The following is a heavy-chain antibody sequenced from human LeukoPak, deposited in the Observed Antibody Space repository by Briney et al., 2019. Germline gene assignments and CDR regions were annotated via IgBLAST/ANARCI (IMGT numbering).Heavy chain of an antibody. D-gene: IGHD3-22*01. V-gene: IGHV4-34*01. CDR3: ARSPYYYDSSGYQDAFDI. CDR1: GGSFSGYY. CDR2: INHSGST. Sequence: PSETLSLTCAFYGGSFSGYYWSWIRQPPGKGLEWIGEINHSGSTNYNPSLKSRVTISVDTSKNQFSLKLSSVTAADTAVYYCARSPYYYDSSGYQDAFDIWGQGTMVTVSS. J-gene: IGHJ3*02.